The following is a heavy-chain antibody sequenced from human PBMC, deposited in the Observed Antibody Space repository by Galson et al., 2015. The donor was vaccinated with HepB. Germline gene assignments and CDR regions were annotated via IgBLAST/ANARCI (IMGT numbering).Heavy chain of an antibody. V-gene: IGHV1-69*02. CDR1: GGTFSSYT. Sequence: SVKVSCKASGGTFSSYTISWVRQAPGQGLEWMGRIIPILGIANYAQKFQGRVTITADKSTSTAYMELSSLRSEDTAVYYCARAPGPGYCSSTSCPPDIYYYYGMDVWGQGTTVTVSS. D-gene: IGHD2-2*01. CDR3: ARAPGPGYCSSTSCPPDIYYYYGMDV. CDR2: IIPILGIA. J-gene: IGHJ6*02.